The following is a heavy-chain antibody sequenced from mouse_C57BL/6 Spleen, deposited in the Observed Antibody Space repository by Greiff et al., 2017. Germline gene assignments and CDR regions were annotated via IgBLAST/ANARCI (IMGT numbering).Heavy chain of an antibody. CDR1: GYTFTSYW. CDR2: IHPSDSDT. V-gene: IGHV1-74*01. D-gene: IGHD2-3*01. Sequence: QVQLQQPGAELVKPGASVKVSCKASGYTFTSYWMHWVKQRPGQGLEWIGRIHPSDSDTNYNQKFKGKATLTVDKSSSTAYMQLSSLTSEYSAVYYCAISDRWSPFDYWGQGTTLTVSS. J-gene: IGHJ2*01. CDR3: AISDRWSPFDY.